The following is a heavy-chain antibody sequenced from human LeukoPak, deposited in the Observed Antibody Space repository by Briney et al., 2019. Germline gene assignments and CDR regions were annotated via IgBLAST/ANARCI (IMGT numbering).Heavy chain of an antibody. CDR2: IYSGGST. Sequence: QPRGSLRLSCAASGFTVSSNYMSWVRQAPGQGLEWVSVIYSGGSTYSADSVKGRFTISRDNSKNTLYLQMNSLRAEDTAVYYCARDSLNYYDSSGYYYRNYYYYGMDVWGQGTTVTVSS. D-gene: IGHD3-22*01. J-gene: IGHJ6*02. CDR3: ARDSLNYYDSSGYYYRNYYYYGMDV. CDR1: GFTVSSNY. V-gene: IGHV3-53*01.